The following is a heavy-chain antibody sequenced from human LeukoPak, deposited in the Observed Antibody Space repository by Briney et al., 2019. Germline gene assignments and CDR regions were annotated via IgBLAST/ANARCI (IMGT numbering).Heavy chain of an antibody. V-gene: IGHV5-51*01. CDR1: GYGVSSYW. Sequence: GESLKISCKGSGYGVSSYWIGWVRQMPGKGLEWMGIVNPGDSETRYSPSFQGQVTISADKSINTAYLQWSSLKASDTAIYYCARQTINRVDGYNPFAYWGQGALVAVSS. J-gene: IGHJ4*02. CDR3: ARQTINRVDGYNPFAY. CDR2: VNPGDSET. D-gene: IGHD5-24*01.